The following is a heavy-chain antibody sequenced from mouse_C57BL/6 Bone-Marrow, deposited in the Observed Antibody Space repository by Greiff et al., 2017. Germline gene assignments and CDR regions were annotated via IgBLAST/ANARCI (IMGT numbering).Heavy chain of an antibody. Sequence: EVKLMESGGGLVKPGGSLKLSCAASGFTFSSYAMSWVRQTPEKRLEWVATISDGGSYTYYPDNVKGRFTISRDNAKNNLYLQMSHLKSEDTAMYYGAREGDGDYGGGYYAMDYWGQGTSVTVSS. V-gene: IGHV5-4*01. CDR3: AREGDGDYGGGYYAMDY. CDR1: GFTFSSYA. J-gene: IGHJ4*01. D-gene: IGHD2-13*01. CDR2: ISDGGSYT.